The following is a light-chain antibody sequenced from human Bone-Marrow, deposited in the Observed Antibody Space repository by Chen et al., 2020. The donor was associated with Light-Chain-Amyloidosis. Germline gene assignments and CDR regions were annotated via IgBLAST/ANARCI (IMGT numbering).Light chain of an antibody. CDR3: SSYTSSVSYV. J-gene: IGLJ1*01. Sequence: QSALTQPASVSGSPGQSFTIACTGTSSDVGGYNHVSWYQHHPGKAPKLMIDEVSNRPSGISNRFSGSKSGNTASLGISGLQAEDEADYYCSSYTSSVSYVFGSGTKVTVL. V-gene: IGLV2-14*01. CDR1: SSDVGGYNH. CDR2: EVS.